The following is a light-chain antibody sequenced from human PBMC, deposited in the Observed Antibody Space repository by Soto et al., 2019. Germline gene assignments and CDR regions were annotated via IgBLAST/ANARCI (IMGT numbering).Light chain of an antibody. CDR1: QGISSY. V-gene: IGKV1-9*01. CDR2: GAS. Sequence: DIQFTPSPSFLSASVGDRVTITCRASQGISSYLAWFQQKPGRAPNLLIYGASTLQSGVPSRFSGSGSGTDFTLTISNLQPEDFATYYCQQLNAYPLTFGQGTRLEIK. CDR3: QQLNAYPLT. J-gene: IGKJ5*01.